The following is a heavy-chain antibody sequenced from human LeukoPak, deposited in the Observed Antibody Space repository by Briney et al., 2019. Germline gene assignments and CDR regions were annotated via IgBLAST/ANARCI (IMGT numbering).Heavy chain of an antibody. CDR2: ISSDASNQ. Sequence: GRSLRLSCVASGFSFSTYGMHWVRQAPGKGLEWVAVISSDASNQHYTDSVKGRFAISRDNSRNTLYLQMNSLRYEDTAVYYCAKDGCSGGSCQADYWGQGTPVTVSS. V-gene: IGHV3-30*18. CDR1: GFSFSTYG. J-gene: IGHJ4*02. CDR3: AKDGCSGGSCQADY. D-gene: IGHD2-15*01.